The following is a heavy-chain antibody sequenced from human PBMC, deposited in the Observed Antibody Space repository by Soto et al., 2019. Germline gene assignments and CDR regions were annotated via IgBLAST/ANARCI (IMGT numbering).Heavy chain of an antibody. J-gene: IGHJ5*01. D-gene: IGHD3-10*02. V-gene: IGHV4-38-2*01. Sequence: PSETLSLTCAVSGYSISSGYYWGWIRQPPGKGLEWIGSIHHSGSTYYNPSLKSRVTISVDTSKNQFSLRLSSVTAADTAVYYCARGPRPYYVRSFVVMELSGRGTPFPDS. CDR2: IHHSGST. CDR1: GYSISSGYY. CDR3: ARGPRPYYVRSFVVMELSGRGTPFPDS.